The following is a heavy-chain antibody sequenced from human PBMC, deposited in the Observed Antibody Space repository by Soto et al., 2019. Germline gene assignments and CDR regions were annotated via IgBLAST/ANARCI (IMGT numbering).Heavy chain of an antibody. D-gene: IGHD6-13*01. CDR3: PRELDSSSSIRYYYGMDV. CDR2: ISRSSSTI. J-gene: IGHJ6*02. Sequence: EVQLVESGGGLVQPGGSLRLSCEASGFTFSSYSMNWVRQAPGKGLEWVSYISRSSSTIYYADTVKGRFTIPSDNAKNSLYLQMNSLRDENTAVYYCPRELDSSSSIRYYYGMDVWGQGTTVTVSS. V-gene: IGHV3-48*02. CDR1: GFTFSSYS.